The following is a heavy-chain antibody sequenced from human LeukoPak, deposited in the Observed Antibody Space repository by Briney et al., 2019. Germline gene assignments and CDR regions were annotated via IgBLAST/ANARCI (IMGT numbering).Heavy chain of an antibody. J-gene: IGHJ4*02. CDR3: TTRGNYFAY. V-gene: IGHV3-15*01. D-gene: IGHD1-26*01. CDR1: GFTFSNAW. CDR2: IKSKTDGGTT. Sequence: GGSLRLSCAASGFTFSNAWMTWIRQAPGKGLEWVGRIKSKTDGGTTDYAAPVKGRFTISRDDSKTTLYLHMNSLKTEDTALYYCTTRGNYFAYWAQGTLVTVSS.